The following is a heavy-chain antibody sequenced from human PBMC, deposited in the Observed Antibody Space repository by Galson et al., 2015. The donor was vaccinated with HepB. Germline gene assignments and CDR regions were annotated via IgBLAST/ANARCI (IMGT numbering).Heavy chain of an antibody. CDR3: ARHARVPGS. Sequence: SLRLSCAASGFTFSDSYMSWIRQVPGKGLEYLSYIGASGSDTNYVDSVTGRFTISIDNAKNSLYLQMNSLRVDDTAVYYCARHARVPGSWGQGTLVTVSS. V-gene: IGHV3-11*06. CDR1: GFTFSDSY. D-gene: IGHD4/OR15-4a*01. J-gene: IGHJ4*02. CDR2: IGASGSDT.